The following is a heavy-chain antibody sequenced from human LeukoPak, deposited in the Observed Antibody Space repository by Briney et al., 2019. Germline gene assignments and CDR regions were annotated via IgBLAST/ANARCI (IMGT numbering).Heavy chain of an antibody. J-gene: IGHJ6*02. Sequence: GGSLRLSCAASGFTFSSYWMSWVRQAPGKGLEWVANIKQDGSEKYYVDSVKGRFTISRDNAKNSLYLQMNSLRAEDTAVYYCARARHDSSGYYWPYYYYGMDVWGQGTTVTVSS. V-gene: IGHV3-7*05. CDR3: ARARHDSSGYYWPYYYYGMDV. CDR1: GFTFSSYW. CDR2: IKQDGSEK. D-gene: IGHD3-22*01.